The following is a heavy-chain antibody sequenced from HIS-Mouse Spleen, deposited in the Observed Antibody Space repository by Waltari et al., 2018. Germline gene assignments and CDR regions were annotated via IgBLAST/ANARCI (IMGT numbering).Heavy chain of an antibody. V-gene: IGHV1-2*02. D-gene: IGHD3-16*01. CDR2: MNPSSGGT. J-gene: IGHJ4*02. CDR3: ARVSKQWRHAFGD. CDR1: GYTFTGYY. Sequence: QVQLVQSGAEVKKPGASVKVSCKASGYTFTGYYMHWVRQAPGQGLEWRGWMNPSSGGTNYAQKFQGRATMTRDTSISTAYVGRSRLRSDDTAVDYCARVSKQWRHAFGDWGQGTLVTVAS.